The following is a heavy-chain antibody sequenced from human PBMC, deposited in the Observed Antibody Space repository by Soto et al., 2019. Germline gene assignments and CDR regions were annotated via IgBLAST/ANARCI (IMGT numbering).Heavy chain of an antibody. V-gene: IGHV1-46*01. D-gene: IGHD6-19*01. Sequence: ASVKVSCKASGYTFTSYYMHWVRQAPGQGLEWMGIINPSGGSTSYAQKFQGRVTMTRDTSTSTVYMELSSLRSEDTAVYYCAREGSGWSRGYYFDYWGQGTLVTVSS. CDR1: GYTFTSYY. CDR2: INPSGGST. CDR3: AREGSGWSRGYYFDY. J-gene: IGHJ4*02.